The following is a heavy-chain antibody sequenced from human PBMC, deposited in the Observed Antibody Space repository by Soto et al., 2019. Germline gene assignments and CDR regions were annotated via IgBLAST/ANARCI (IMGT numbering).Heavy chain of an antibody. CDR3: ARAPSLFSFFGMDV. CDR1: GFTFSSYW. J-gene: IGHJ6*02. D-gene: IGHD3-9*01. V-gene: IGHV3-74*01. CDR2: INSDGSST. Sequence: PGGSLRLSCAASGFTFSSYWMHWVRQAPGKGLVWVSRINSDGSSTSYADSVKGRFTISRDNAKNTLYLQMNSLRAEDTAVYYCARAPSLFSFFGMDVWGQGTTVTVSS.